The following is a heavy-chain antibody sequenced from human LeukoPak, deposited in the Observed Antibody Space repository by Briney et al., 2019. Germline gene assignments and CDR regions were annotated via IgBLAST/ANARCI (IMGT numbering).Heavy chain of an antibody. CDR1: GGSISSNSYY. CDR3: ARHRLGSGRKAAFDY. CDR2: IYYSGTT. J-gene: IGHJ4*02. Sequence: PSETLSLTCTASGGSISSNSYYWAWIRQPPGKGLEWIGTIYYSGTTNYNPSLKSRVTISVDTPNNQFSLKLTSVIAADTAVYYCARHRLGSGRKAAFDYWGQGTLVTVSS. D-gene: IGHD2-15*01. V-gene: IGHV4-39*01.